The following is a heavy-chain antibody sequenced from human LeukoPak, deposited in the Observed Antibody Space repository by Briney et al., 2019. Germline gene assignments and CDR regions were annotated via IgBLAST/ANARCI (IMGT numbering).Heavy chain of an antibody. CDR3: ARDDDFWSGYFRVLDP. V-gene: IGHV1-18*01. D-gene: IGHD3-3*01. Sequence: GASVKVSCKASGYTFTSYGISWVRQAPGQGLEWMGWISAYNGNTNYAQKLQGRVTMTRDTSTSTVYMELSSLRSEDTAVYYCARDDDFWSGYFRVLDPWGQGTLVTVSS. CDR2: ISAYNGNT. J-gene: IGHJ5*02. CDR1: GYTFTSYG.